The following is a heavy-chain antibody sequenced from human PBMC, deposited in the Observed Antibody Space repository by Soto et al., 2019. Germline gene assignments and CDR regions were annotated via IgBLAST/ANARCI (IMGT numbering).Heavy chain of an antibody. CDR1: GYSFPDYW. D-gene: IGHD2-15*01. V-gene: IGHV5-51*03. Sequence: EVQLVQSGAEMKKPGESLKISCKGSGYSFPDYWIVWVRQMPGKGLEWMGIIYPRNSDTKYSPSFQGQVTISADTSISTAFLQWSSLKASDSAMYYCAREYCSGGRGYSPWGQGTLVTVSS. CDR3: AREYCSGGRGYSP. J-gene: IGHJ5*02. CDR2: IYPRNSDT.